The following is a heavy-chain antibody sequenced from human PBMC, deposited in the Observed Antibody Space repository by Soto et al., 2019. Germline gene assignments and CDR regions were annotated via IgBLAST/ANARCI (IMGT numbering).Heavy chain of an antibody. V-gene: IGHV1-46*03. Sequence: ASVKVSCKASGYTFTSYYMHWVRQAPGQGLEWMGIINPGGGSTSYAQKFQGRVTMTRDTSTSTVYMELSSLRSEDTAVYYCARDVSRPYCSRTAARLCPGAFDIWGQGTMVTVS. CDR3: ARDVSRPYCSRTAARLCPGAFDI. D-gene: IGHD2-2*01. J-gene: IGHJ3*02. CDR2: INPGGGST. CDR1: GYTFTSYY.